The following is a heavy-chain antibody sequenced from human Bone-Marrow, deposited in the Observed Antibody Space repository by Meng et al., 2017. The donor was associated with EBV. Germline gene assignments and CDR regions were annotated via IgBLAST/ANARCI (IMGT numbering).Heavy chain of an antibody. CDR3: ARAASYDYIWGSYRSFDWFDP. CDR1: GSTFSSYS. CDR2: ISSSSYI. Sequence: EVHLVESGGGLVKRGGSLSLSCAASGSTFSSYSMNWVRQVPGKGLEWVTSISSSSYIYYAASVKGRFTISRDNAKNSRYLQMNSLRAEDTAVYYCARAASYDYIWGSYRSFDWFDPWGQGTLVTVAS. V-gene: IGHV3-21*01. J-gene: IGHJ5*02. D-gene: IGHD3-16*02.